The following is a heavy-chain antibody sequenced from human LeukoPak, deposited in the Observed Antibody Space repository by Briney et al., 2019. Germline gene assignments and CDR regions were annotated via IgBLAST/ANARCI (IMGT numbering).Heavy chain of an antibody. CDR1: GYDFTDYY. J-gene: IGHJ4*02. CDR2: VNPSGGAT. D-gene: IGHD6-19*01. CDR3: VTYTSAIQYFLY. Sequence: GASVKVSCKASGYDFTDYYVHWGRQAPGQGPEWMGWVNPSGGATKYAQKFQDRVTLTRDTSISTAYLELSGLRSDDTAVYYCVTYTSAIQYFLYWGLGTLVTVSS. V-gene: IGHV1-2*02.